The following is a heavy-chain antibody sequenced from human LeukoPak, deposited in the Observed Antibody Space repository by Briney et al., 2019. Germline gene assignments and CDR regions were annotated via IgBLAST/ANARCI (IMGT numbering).Heavy chain of an antibody. D-gene: IGHD3-3*01. CDR2: IYYDGTT. J-gene: IGHJ4*02. CDR3: AGSGHYGHFDY. CDR1: SGSIGSFY. Sequence: SETLSLTCTVSSGSIGSFYWNYIRQPPGKGLEWLGYIYYDGTTNYNPSLKSRVTISVDTSKKQFSLKVTSVTAADTAVYYCAGSGHYGHFDYWGQGTLVTGSS. V-gene: IGHV4-59*03.